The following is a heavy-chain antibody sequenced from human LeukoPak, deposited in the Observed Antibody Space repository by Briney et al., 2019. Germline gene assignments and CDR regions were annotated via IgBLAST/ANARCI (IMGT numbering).Heavy chain of an antibody. CDR2: INPNSGGT. Sequence: ASVKVSCKASGYTFTGYYMHWVRQAPGQGLEWMGWINPNSGGTNYAQKFQGRVTMTRDTSISTAYMELSRLRSDDTAVYYCARDDYYDSSGLSFDYWGQGTLVTVSS. CDR3: ARDDYYDSSGLSFDY. CDR1: GYTFTGYY. J-gene: IGHJ4*02. V-gene: IGHV1-2*02. D-gene: IGHD3-22*01.